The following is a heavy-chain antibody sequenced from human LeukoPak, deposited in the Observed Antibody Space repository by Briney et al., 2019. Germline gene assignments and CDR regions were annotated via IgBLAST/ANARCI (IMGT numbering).Heavy chain of an antibody. D-gene: IGHD5-12*01. V-gene: IGHV3-23*01. CDR3: AKSTIVATITPFDY. CDR1: GFTFSNYA. CDR2: ISGNGGST. Sequence: GGSLRLSCAASGFTFSNYAMSWVRQAPGKGLEWVSVISGNGGSTSYADSVKGRFTISRDDSKDTLYLQMNGLRAGDTAVYYCAKSTIVATITPFDYWGQGTLVTVSS. J-gene: IGHJ4*02.